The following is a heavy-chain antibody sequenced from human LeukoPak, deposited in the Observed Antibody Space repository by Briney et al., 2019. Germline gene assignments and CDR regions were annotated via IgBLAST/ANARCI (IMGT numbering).Heavy chain of an antibody. V-gene: IGHV1-69*08. CDR1: GGTFNTFP. D-gene: IGHD1-20*01. CDR3: ARVSITGTNGGAYAFDI. CDR2: IIPILGTV. Sequence: SVKVSCKASGGTFNTFPISWVRQAPGQGLEWMGRIIPILGTVTYAQKFQGRVTITADKSTSTAYMELSSLRSEDTAVYYCARVSITGTNGGAYAFDIWGQGTMVTVSS. J-gene: IGHJ3*02.